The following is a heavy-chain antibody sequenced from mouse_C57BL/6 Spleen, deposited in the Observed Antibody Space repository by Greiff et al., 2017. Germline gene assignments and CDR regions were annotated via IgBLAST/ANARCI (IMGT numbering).Heavy chain of an antibody. D-gene: IGHD4-1*01. V-gene: IGHV1-54*01. J-gene: IGHJ1*03. CDR1: GYAFTNYL. CDR3: AREGTGWYFDV. Sequence: QVQLQQSGAELVRPGTSVKVSCKASGYAFTNYLIEWVKQRPGQGLEWIGVINPGSGGTNYNEKFKGKATLTADKSSSTAYMQLSSLTSEGSAVYFCAREGTGWYFDVWGTGTTVTVSS. CDR2: INPGSGGT.